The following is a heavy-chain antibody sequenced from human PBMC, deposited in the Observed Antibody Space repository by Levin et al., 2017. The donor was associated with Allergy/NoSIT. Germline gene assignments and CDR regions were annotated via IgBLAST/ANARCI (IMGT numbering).Heavy chain of an antibody. J-gene: IGHJ4*02. Sequence: ASVKVSCKASGYTFTSYGISWVRQAPGQGLEWMGWISAYNGNTNYAQKLQGRVTMTTDTSTSTAYMELRSLRSDDTAVYYCARDWTEYDSSGYSDYWGQGTLVTVSS. D-gene: IGHD3-22*01. CDR1: GYTFTSYG. V-gene: IGHV1-18*01. CDR2: ISAYNGNT. CDR3: ARDWTEYDSSGYSDY.